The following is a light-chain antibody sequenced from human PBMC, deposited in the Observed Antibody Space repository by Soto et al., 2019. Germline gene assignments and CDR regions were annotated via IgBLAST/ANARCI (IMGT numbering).Light chain of an antibody. J-gene: IGKJ4*01. CDR2: GAS. V-gene: IGKV3-15*01. Sequence: EILMTQSPATLSVSPGERATLSCRASQSVNSNLAWYQQKPGQAPRLLIYGASTRATGIPARFSGSGSGTEFTLTISSLQSEDFALYYCQQYNNWPPLTFGGGTKVEIK. CDR3: QQYNNWPPLT. CDR1: QSVNSN.